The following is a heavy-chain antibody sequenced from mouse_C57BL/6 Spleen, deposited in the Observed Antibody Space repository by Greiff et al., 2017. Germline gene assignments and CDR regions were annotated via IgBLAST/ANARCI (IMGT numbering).Heavy chain of an antibody. Sequence: EVQLVESGGGLVKPGGSLKLSCAASGFTFSDYGMHWVRQAPEKGLEWVAYISSGSSTIYYADTVKGRFTISRDNAKNTLFLQMTSLRSEDTTMYYCARDGYYLLDYWGQGTTLTVSS. CDR2: ISSGSSTI. CDR3: ARDGYYLLDY. V-gene: IGHV5-17*01. CDR1: GFTFSDYG. J-gene: IGHJ2*01. D-gene: IGHD2-3*01.